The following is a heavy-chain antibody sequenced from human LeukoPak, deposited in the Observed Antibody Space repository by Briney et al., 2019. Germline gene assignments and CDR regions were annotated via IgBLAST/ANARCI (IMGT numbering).Heavy chain of an antibody. V-gene: IGHV1-2*02. CDR2: INPNSGGT. Sequence: ASVKVSCKASGYTFTGYYMHWVRQAPGQGLEWMGWINPNSGGTNYAQKLQGRVTMTTDTSTSTAYMELRSLRSDDTAVYYCARVSGVVGTVFWSGLFYFDYWGQGTLVTVSS. D-gene: IGHD3-3*01. CDR3: ARVSGVVGTVFWSGLFYFDY. CDR1: GYTFTGYY. J-gene: IGHJ4*02.